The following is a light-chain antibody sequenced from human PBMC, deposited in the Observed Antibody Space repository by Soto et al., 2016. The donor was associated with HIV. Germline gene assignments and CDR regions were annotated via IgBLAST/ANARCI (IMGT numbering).Light chain of an antibody. CDR3: QQSSRTPRT. CDR1: RAITNY. J-gene: IGKJ1*01. V-gene: IGKV1-27*01. CDR2: GAS. Sequence: IQMTQSPSFLSASVGDRITITCRASRAITNYVAWYQQKPGRGPQLLMYGASTLHSGVPSRFSGRGSGTDFTLTISSLQHEDLGTYYCQQSSRTPRTFGQGTKVEI.